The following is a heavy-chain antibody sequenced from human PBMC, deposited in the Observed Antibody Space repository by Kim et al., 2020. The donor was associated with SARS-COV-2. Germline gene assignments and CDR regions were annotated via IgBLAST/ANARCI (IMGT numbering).Heavy chain of an antibody. V-gene: IGHV3-48*04. D-gene: IGHD6-19*01. CDR3: ARGYSSGWYALGSLGGGQNYFDY. Sequence: GGSLRLSCAASGFTFSSYSMNWVRQAPGKGLEWVSYISSSSSTIYYADSVKGRFTISRDNAKNSLYLQMNSLRAEDTAVYYCARGYSSGWYALGSLGGGQNYFDYWGQGTLVTVSS. J-gene: IGHJ4*02. CDR2: ISSSSSTI. CDR1: GFTFSSYS.